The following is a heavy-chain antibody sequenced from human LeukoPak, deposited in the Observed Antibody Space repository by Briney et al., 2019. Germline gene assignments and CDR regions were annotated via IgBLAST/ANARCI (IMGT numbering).Heavy chain of an antibody. J-gene: IGHJ4*02. CDR2: ISYDGRNE. Sequence: GGSLRLSCAVSGFSFSVYSMHWVRQAPGKGLDWVAYISYDGRNENYADSVKGRFTISRDTSKHTLFLQMSSLTAEDTGVYYCARDRQLVSFDYWGQGTLVTVSS. V-gene: IGHV3-30*04. D-gene: IGHD5-24*01. CDR3: ARDRQLVSFDY. CDR1: GFSFSVYS.